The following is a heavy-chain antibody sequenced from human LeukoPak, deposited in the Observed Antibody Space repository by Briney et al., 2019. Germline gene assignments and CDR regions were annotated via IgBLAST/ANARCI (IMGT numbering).Heavy chain of an antibody. D-gene: IGHD3-22*01. CDR2: IIPILGIA. CDR3: ARCSSGYYYGFDY. Sequence: GASVKVSCKASGGTFSSYAISWVRQAPGQGLEWMGRIIPILGIANYAQKFQGRVTITADKSTSTAYMELSSLRSEDTAVYYCARCSSGYYYGFDYWGQGTLVTVSS. J-gene: IGHJ4*02. CDR1: GGTFSSYA. V-gene: IGHV1-69*04.